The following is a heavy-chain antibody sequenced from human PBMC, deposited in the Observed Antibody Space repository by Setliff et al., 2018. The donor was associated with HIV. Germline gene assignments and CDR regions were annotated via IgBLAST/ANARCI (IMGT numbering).Heavy chain of an antibody. J-gene: IGHJ4*02. V-gene: IGHV3-30*02. CDR1: GFTFSDYG. Sequence: GGSLRLSCEASGFTFSDYGMHWVRQAPGKGLEWVTFIRNDASNTYYADSVKGRFTISRDSSKNTLYLQMDTLITEDTAVYYCAKTQGWHLSNSWGPGTLVTVSS. D-gene: IGHD6-19*01. CDR3: AKTQGWHLSNS. CDR2: IRNDASNT.